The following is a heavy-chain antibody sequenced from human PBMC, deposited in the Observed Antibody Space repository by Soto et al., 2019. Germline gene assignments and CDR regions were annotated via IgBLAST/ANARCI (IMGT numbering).Heavy chain of an antibody. D-gene: IGHD6-13*01. CDR1: GFTVSSNY. CDR3: ARDRLGLDSSSWYGEFDC. Sequence: EVQLVESGGGLVQPGGSLRLSCAASGFTVSSNYMSWVRQAPGKGLEWVSIIYSGGSTYYADSVKGRFTISRDAPTNTISLHMNSMRADDTAVYYCARDRLGLDSSSWYGEFDCWGQGILVTVSS. J-gene: IGHJ4*02. V-gene: IGHV3-66*01. CDR2: IYSGGST.